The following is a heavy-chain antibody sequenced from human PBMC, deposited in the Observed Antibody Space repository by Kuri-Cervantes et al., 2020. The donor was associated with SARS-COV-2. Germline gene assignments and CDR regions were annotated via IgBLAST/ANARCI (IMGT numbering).Heavy chain of an antibody. CDR2: ISYDGSNK. CDR3: ANDQGDSYGISYFDY. D-gene: IGHD5-18*01. CDR1: GFTFSSYG. J-gene: IGHJ4*02. V-gene: IGHV3-30*18. Sequence: GESLKISCAASGFTFSSYGMHWVRQAPGKGLEWVAVISYDGSNKYYADSVKGRFTISRDNSKNTLYLQMNSLRAEDTAVYYCANDQGDSYGISYFDYWGQGTLVTVSS.